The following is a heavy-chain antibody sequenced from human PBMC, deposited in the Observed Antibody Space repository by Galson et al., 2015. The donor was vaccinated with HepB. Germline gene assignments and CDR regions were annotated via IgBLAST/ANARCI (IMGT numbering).Heavy chain of an antibody. V-gene: IGHV4-61*02. CDR2: IYTSGST. D-gene: IGHD3-22*01. CDR3: ARDCDSSGYCLFDY. J-gene: IGHJ4*02. CDR1: GGSISSNTFY. Sequence: TLSLTCTVSGGSISSNTFYWGWIRQPAGKGLEWIGRIYTSGSTNYNPSLKSRVTMSVDTSKNQFSLKLSSVTAADTAVYYCARDCDSSGYCLFDYWGQGTLVTVSS.